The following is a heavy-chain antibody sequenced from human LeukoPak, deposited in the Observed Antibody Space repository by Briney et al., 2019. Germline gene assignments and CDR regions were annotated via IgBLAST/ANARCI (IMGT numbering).Heavy chain of an antibody. CDR2: IYTSGST. Sequence: SETLSLTCTVSGGSISSYYWSWIRQPAGKGLEWIGRIYTSGSTNYNPSLKSRVTMSVDTSKNQFSLKLSSVTAADTAVYYCAREGEYSSSSGAYYFDSWGQGNLVTVSS. CDR1: GGSISSYY. CDR3: AREGEYSSSSGAYYFDS. D-gene: IGHD6-6*01. J-gene: IGHJ4*02. V-gene: IGHV4-4*07.